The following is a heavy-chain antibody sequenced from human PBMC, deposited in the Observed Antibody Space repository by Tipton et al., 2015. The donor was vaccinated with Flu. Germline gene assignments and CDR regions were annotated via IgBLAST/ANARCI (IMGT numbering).Heavy chain of an antibody. J-gene: IGHJ4*02. Sequence: TLSLTCTVSGGSISSSSYYWGWIRQPPGKGLEWIGSIYYSGSTNYNPSLKSRVTISVDTSKNQFSLKLSSVTAADTAVYYCARGTPYDFWSGYSDTPIYYFDYWGQGTLVTVSS. V-gene: IGHV4-39*07. D-gene: IGHD3-3*01. CDR2: IYYSGST. CDR1: GGSISSSSYY. CDR3: ARGTPYDFWSGYSDTPIYYFDY.